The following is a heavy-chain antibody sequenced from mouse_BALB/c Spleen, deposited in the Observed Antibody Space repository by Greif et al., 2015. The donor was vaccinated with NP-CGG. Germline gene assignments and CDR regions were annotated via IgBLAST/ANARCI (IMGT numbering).Heavy chain of an antibody. CDR3: ARYGSHFDY. D-gene: IGHD1-1*02. V-gene: IGHV1-87*01. J-gene: IGHJ2*01. Sequence: VKLQESRAELARPGASVKLSCKASGYTFTSYWMQWVKQRPGQGLEWIGAIYPGDGDTRYTQKFKGKATLTADKSSSTAYMQLSSLASEDSAVYYCARYGSHFDYWGQGTTLTVSS. CDR2: IYPGDGDT. CDR1: GYTFTSYW.